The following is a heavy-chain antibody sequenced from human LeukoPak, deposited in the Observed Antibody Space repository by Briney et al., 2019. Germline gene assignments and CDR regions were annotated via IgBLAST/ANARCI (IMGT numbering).Heavy chain of an antibody. CDR1: GFTFSDYY. CDR2: ISSSGSTI. D-gene: IGHD5-12*01. CDR3: ARTPPMATPRQGFDY. Sequence: GGSLRLSCAASGFTFSDYYMSWIRQAPGKGLEWVSYISSSGSTIYYADSMKGRFTISRDNAKNSLYLQMNSLRAEDTAVYYCARTPPMATPRQGFDYWGQGTLVTVSS. J-gene: IGHJ4*02. V-gene: IGHV3-11*01.